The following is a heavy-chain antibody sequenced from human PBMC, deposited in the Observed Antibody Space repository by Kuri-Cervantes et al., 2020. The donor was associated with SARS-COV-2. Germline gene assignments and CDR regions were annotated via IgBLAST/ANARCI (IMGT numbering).Heavy chain of an antibody. CDR2: IYYSGST. V-gene: IGHV4-59*12. Sequence: SETLSLTCTVSGGSISSYYWSWIRQPPGKGLEWIGYIYYSGSTNYNPSLKSRVTISVDTSKNLFSLELSSVTAADTAVYYCARVAVAATIFGDYWGQGNMVTVSS. D-gene: IGHD6-19*01. CDR1: GGSISSYY. CDR3: ARVAVAATIFGDY. J-gene: IGHJ4*02.